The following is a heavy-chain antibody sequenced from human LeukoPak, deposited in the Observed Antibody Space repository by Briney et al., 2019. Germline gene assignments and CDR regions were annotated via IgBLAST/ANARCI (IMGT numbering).Heavy chain of an antibody. V-gene: IGHV4-34*01. CDR2: INHSGST. CDR3: ARDTLLSAVRGVIRWFDP. CDR1: GGSFSGYY. J-gene: IGHJ5*02. D-gene: IGHD3-10*01. Sequence: PSETLSLTCAVYGGSFSGYYWSWIRQPPGKGLEWIGEINHSGSTNYNPSLKSRVTMSVDTSKNQFSLKLSSVTAADTAVYYCARDTLLSAVRGVIRWFDPWGQGTLVTVSS.